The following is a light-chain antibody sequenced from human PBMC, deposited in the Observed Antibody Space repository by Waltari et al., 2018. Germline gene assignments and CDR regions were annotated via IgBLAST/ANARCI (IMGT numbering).Light chain of an antibody. CDR2: AAS. V-gene: IGKV1-6*01. CDR3: LQDCNYPWT. J-gene: IGKJ1*01. CDR1: QGMRNE. Sequence: AIQMTQSPSSLSASVGDRVTISCRASQGMRNELGWYQQKPGKAPKLLIYAASSLQSGAPSRFSGSGSGTDFTLTISSLQPEDSATYYCLQDCNYPWTFGQGTKVEIK.